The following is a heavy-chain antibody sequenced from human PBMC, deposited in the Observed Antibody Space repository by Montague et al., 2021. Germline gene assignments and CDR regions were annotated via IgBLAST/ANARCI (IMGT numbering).Heavy chain of an antibody. D-gene: IGHD1-14*01. CDR3: AVTNPYYNYGMDV. CDR1: GASISNYY. CDR2: IYYSRRT. V-gene: IGHV4-59*01. Sequence: SETLSLTCIVSGASISNYYWSWIRQPPGKGLEWIGYIYYSRRTNYNPSLKSRVTISVDTSKNQFSLKLSSVTAADTAFYYCAVTNPYYNYGMDVWGQGTTVTVSS. J-gene: IGHJ6*02.